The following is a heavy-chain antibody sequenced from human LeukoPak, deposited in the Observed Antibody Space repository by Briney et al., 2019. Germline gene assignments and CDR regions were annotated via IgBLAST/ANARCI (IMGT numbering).Heavy chain of an antibody. V-gene: IGHV3-53*04. CDR3: ARDLRGQEDV. CDR2: IYSGGST. CDR1: GFTVSSNY. J-gene: IGHJ6*02. Sequence: TGGSRRLSCAASGFTVSSNYMSWVRQAPGKGLEWVSVIYSGGSTYYADSVKGRFTISRHNSKNTLYLQMNSLRAEDTAVYYCARDLRGQEDVWGQGTTVTVSS. D-gene: IGHD3-10*01.